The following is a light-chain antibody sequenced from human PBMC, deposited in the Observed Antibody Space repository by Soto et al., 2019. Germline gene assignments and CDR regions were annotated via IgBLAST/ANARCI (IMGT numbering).Light chain of an antibody. V-gene: IGKV3-20*01. J-gene: IGKJ3*01. CDR1: QSVSSSY. Sequence: EIVLTQSPGTLSLSPGDRATLSCRASQSVSSSYLAWYQQKPGQAPRLLIYGASSRATGIPDRFSGSGSGTDFTLTISRLEPEDFAVYYWQQYGSSLWTFGPGTKVDIK. CDR2: GAS. CDR3: QQYGSSLWT.